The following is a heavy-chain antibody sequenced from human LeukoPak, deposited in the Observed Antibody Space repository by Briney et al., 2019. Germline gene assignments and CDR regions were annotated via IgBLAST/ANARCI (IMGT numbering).Heavy chain of an antibody. CDR3: ARGRSRPPAYCSGGSCKQYYFDY. Sequence: SETLSLTCAVYGGSFSGYYWSWLRQPPGKGLEWIGEINHSGSTNYNPSLKSRVTISVDTSKNQFSLKLSSVTAADTAVYYCARGRSRPPAYCSGGSCKQYYFDYWGQGTLVTVSS. CDR1: GGSFSGYY. D-gene: IGHD2-15*01. V-gene: IGHV4-34*01. J-gene: IGHJ4*02. CDR2: INHSGST.